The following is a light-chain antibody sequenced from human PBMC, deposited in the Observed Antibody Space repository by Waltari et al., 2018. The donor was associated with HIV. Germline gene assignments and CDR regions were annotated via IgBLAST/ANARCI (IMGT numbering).Light chain of an antibody. Sequence: SYDLTQPASVSVSPGQTVSITCSGRNLADQYTYWYQQKPGQSPVLVIYRHTERPSRIPERFSGAISGNTATLTISGTQTIDEADYYCQTWDSGTGVFGGGTKLTVL. CDR3: QTWDSGTGV. CDR2: RHT. V-gene: IGLV3-1*01. J-gene: IGLJ3*02. CDR1: NLADQY.